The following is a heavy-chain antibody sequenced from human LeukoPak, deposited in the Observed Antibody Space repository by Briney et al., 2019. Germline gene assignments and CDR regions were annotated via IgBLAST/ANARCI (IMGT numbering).Heavy chain of an antibody. J-gene: IGHJ4*02. Sequence: PSETLSLTCTVSGGSISSSSYYWGWIRQPPGKGLEWIGYIYYSGSTNYNPSLKSRVTISVDTSKNQFSLKLSSLTAADTAVYYCARLTSSSSGSSFDYWGLGTLVTVSS. CDR3: ARLTSSSSGSSFDY. V-gene: IGHV4-61*05. CDR2: IYYSGST. D-gene: IGHD6-13*01. CDR1: GGSISSSSYY.